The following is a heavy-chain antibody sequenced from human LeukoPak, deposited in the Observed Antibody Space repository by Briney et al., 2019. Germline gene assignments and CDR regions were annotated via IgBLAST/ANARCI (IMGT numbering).Heavy chain of an antibody. J-gene: IGHJ4*02. CDR1: GGSISSSNYY. CDR3: ARHRRGDCSSASCYTDY. V-gene: IGHV4-39*01. D-gene: IGHD2-2*02. CDR2: ISYSGTT. Sequence: SSETLSLTCIVSGGSISSSNYYWGWIRQPPGKGLEWIGSISYSGTTYYNPSLNSRVTISVDTSKNQFSLRLSSVTVADTAVYYCARHRRGDCSSASCYTDYWGQGTLVTVSS.